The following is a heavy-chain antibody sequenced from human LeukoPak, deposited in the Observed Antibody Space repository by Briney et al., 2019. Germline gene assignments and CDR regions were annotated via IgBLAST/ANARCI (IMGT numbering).Heavy chain of an antibody. V-gene: IGHV3-30*02. Sequence: PGGSLRLSCAASGFTFSSHWMHWVRQAPGKGLEWVAFIRYDGSNKYYADSVKGRFTISRDNSKNTLYLQMNSLRAEDTAVYYCAKAPPPSRKWELLDWGQGTLVTVSS. CDR1: GFTFSSHW. J-gene: IGHJ4*02. D-gene: IGHD1-26*01. CDR2: IRYDGSNK. CDR3: AKAPPPSRKWELLD.